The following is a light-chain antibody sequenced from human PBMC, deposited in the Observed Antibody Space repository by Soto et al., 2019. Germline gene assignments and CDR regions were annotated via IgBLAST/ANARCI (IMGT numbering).Light chain of an antibody. J-gene: IGLJ2*01. Sequence: QSVLTQPPSASGTPGQRVTISCSGSSYNIGSNTVNWYQQLPGTAPKLLIYSNNQRPSGVPDRFSGSKSGTSASLAISGLQSEDEADYYCAAWDDSLNGLVVFGGGTKVTVL. V-gene: IGLV1-44*01. CDR1: SYNIGSNT. CDR3: AAWDDSLNGLVV. CDR2: SNN.